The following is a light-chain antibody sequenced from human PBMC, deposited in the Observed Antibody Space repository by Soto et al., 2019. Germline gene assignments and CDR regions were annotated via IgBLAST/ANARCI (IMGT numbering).Light chain of an antibody. V-gene: IGLV1-40*01. CDR2: GNS. CDR3: QSYDSSLSGHVV. J-gene: IGLJ2*01. Sequence: QSVLTQPPSVSGAPGQRVTISCTGGSSNIGAGYDVHWYQQLPGTAPKLLIYGNSNRPSGVPDRFSGSKSGTSASLAITGLQAEDEADYYCQSYDSSLSGHVVFGGGTKVTVL. CDR1: SSNIGAGYD.